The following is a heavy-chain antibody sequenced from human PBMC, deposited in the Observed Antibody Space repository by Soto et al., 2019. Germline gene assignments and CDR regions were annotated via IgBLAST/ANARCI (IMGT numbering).Heavy chain of an antibody. Sequence: GASVKVSCKASGYSFTVYHMHWVRQAPGQGLEWMGWINNDSGGTKYAQKFEGRVTMSRDTSINTAYIELNNLISDDMALYYCAREIRSGYYKYWYFDLWGRGTLVTVSS. CDR3: AREIRSGYYKYWYFDL. V-gene: IGHV1-2*02. CDR1: GYSFTVYH. J-gene: IGHJ2*01. D-gene: IGHD3-3*01. CDR2: INNDSGGT.